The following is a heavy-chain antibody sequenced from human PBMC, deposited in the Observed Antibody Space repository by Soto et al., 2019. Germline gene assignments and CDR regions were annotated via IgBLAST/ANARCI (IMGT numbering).Heavy chain of an antibody. J-gene: IGHJ4*02. CDR1: GGSISSSSYY. D-gene: IGHD4-17*01. CDR2: IYYSGST. V-gene: IGHV4-39*01. Sequence: TSETLSLTYTVSGGSISSSSYYWGWIRQPPGKGLEWIGSIYYSGSTYYNPSLKSRVTISVDTSKNQFSLKLSSVTAADTAVYYCARLDYGVLFDYWGQGTLVTVSS. CDR3: ARLDYGVLFDY.